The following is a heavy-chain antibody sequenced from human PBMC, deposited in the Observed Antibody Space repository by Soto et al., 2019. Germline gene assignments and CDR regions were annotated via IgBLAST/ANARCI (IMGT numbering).Heavy chain of an antibody. J-gene: IGHJ4*02. Sequence: QVQLQQWGAGLLKPSETLSLTCAVYGGSFSGYYWSWIRQPPGKGLEWIGEINHSGSTNYNPSLKSRVTRSVDTAKNQFSLQPSSVAAADTAVYYYARTLVANFDYWGQGTLVTVSS. CDR1: GGSFSGYY. V-gene: IGHV4-34*01. CDR2: INHSGST. CDR3: ARTLVANFDY. D-gene: IGHD2-15*01.